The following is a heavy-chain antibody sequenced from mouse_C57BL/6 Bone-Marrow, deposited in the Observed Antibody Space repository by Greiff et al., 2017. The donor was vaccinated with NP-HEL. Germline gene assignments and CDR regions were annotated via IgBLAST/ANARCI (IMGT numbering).Heavy chain of an antibody. Sequence: EVQLQQSGTVLARPGASVKMSCKTSGYTFTSYWMHWVKQRPGQGLEWIGAIYPGNSDTSYNQKFQGKAKLTAVTSASTAYMELSSLTNEDSAVYYCTRSLYAMDYWGQGTSVTVSS. D-gene: IGHD6-2*01. CDR1: GYTFTSYW. V-gene: IGHV1-5*01. CDR3: TRSLYAMDY. CDR2: IYPGNSDT. J-gene: IGHJ4*01.